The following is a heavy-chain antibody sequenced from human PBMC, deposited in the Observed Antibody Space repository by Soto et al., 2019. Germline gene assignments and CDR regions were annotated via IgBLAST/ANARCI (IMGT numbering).Heavy chain of an antibody. CDR2: IYYSGST. Sequence: SETLSLTCTVSGGSISSSSYYWGWIRQPPGKGLEWIGSIYYSGSTYYNPSLKSRVTISVDTSKNQFSLKLSSVTAADTAVYYCARLWSDFWSGYRHSSFDYWGQGTLVTVSS. J-gene: IGHJ4*02. CDR1: GGSISSSSYY. CDR3: ARLWSDFWSGYRHSSFDY. D-gene: IGHD3-3*01. V-gene: IGHV4-39*01.